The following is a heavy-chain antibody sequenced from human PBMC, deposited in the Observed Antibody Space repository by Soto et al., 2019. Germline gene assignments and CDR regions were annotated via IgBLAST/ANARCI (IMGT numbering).Heavy chain of an antibody. CDR3: AREYYDILTGYPPFDP. CDR2: IKEDGTAK. Sequence: GGSLRLSCAASGFTFSNSWMNWVRQAPGKGLEWVANIKEDGTAKYYLDSVKGRFTVSRDNVKNSLYLQMNSLRAEDTAVYYCAREYYDILTGYPPFDPWGQGTLVTVSS. J-gene: IGHJ5*02. V-gene: IGHV3-7*01. D-gene: IGHD3-9*01. CDR1: GFTFSNSW.